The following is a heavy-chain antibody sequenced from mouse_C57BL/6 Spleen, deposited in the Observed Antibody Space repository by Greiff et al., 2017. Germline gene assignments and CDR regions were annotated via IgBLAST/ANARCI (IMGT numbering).Heavy chain of an antibody. V-gene: IGHV5-17*01. CDR2: ISSGSSTI. Sequence: VQLQQPGAELVKPGGSLKLSCAASGFTFSDYGMHWVRQAPEKGLEWVAYISSGSSTIYYADTVKGRFTISRDNAKNTLFLQMTSLRSEDTAMYYCARVGRGFDYWGQGTTLTVSS. CDR3: ARVGRGFDY. CDR1: GFTFSDYG. D-gene: IGHD4-1*01. J-gene: IGHJ2*01.